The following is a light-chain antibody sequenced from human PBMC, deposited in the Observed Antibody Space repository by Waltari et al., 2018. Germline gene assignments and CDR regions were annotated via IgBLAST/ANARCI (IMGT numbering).Light chain of an antibody. V-gene: IGKV2-28*01. CDR1: RSLLHSSGYNY. J-gene: IGKJ4*01. CDR2: FGS. Sequence: DIVMPQSPLSLPVTPGEPASISCKSSRSLLHSSGYNYVDWYLQKPGQSPQLLISFGSNRASGVPDRFSGSGSGTDFTLKISRVEAEDVGVYYCMQALQSPLTFGGGTKVEIK. CDR3: MQALQSPLT.